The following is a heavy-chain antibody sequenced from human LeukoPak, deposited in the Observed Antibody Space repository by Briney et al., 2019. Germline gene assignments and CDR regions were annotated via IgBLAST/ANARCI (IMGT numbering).Heavy chain of an antibody. CDR2: IYYSGST. V-gene: IGHV4-39*01. CDR3: ARYVLGVMITFGGGIAPDAFDI. CDR1: GGSISSSSYY. D-gene: IGHD3-16*02. J-gene: IGHJ3*02. Sequence: NASETLSLTCTVSGGSISSSSYYWGWIRQPPGKGLEWIGSIYYSGSTYYNPSLKSRVTISVDTSKNQFSLKLSSVTAADTAVYYCARYVLGVMITFGGGIAPDAFDIWGQGTMVTVSS.